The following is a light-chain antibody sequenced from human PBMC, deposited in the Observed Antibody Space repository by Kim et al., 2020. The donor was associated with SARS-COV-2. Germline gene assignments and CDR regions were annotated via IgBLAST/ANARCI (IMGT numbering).Light chain of an antibody. CDR3: QVWDISSNHVV. V-gene: IGLV3-21*03. J-gene: IGLJ1*01. CDR2: DNS. CDR1: NIGGKS. Sequence: SYELTQPPSVSVAPGKTASITCGGNNIGGKSVHWYQQKPGQAPVLVVYDNSDRPSGIPERFSGSNSGNTATLTIGRVEAGDEADYYCQVWDISSNHVVFG.